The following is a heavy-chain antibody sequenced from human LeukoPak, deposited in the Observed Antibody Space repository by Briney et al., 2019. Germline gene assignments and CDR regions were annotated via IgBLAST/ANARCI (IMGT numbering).Heavy chain of an antibody. CDR2: ISSSSSYI. D-gene: IGHD5-18*01. CDR1: GFTFSSYS. V-gene: IGHV3-21*01. CDR3: ARDSRCSYGQNPDYFDY. J-gene: IGHJ4*02. Sequence: GGSLRLSCAASGFTFSSYSMNWVRQAPGKGLEWVSSISSSSSYIYYADSVKGRFTISRDNAKNSLYLQMNSLRAEDTAVYYCARDSRCSYGQNPDYFDYWGQGTLVTVSS.